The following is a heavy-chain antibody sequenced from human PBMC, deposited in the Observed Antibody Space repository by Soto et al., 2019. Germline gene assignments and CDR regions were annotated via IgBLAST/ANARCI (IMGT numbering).Heavy chain of an antibody. CDR1: GVSISSGGYY. J-gene: IGHJ5*02. CDR3: ARGQGYYYDSSGFDWFDP. Sequence: SGTLSLTCTVSGVSISSGGYYWSWIRQHPGKGLEWIGYIYYSGSTYYNPSLKSRVTISVDTSKNQFSLKLSSVTAADTAVYYCARGQGYYYDSSGFDWFDPWGQGTLVTVSS. D-gene: IGHD3-22*01. V-gene: IGHV4-31*03. CDR2: IYYSGST.